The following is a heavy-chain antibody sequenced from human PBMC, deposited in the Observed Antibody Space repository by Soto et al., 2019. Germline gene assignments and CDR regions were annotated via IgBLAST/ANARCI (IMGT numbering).Heavy chain of an antibody. D-gene: IGHD2-8*01. J-gene: IGHJ6*02. CDR1: GGSISSGGYY. CDR3: ARQMENWSYYNGLDV. Sequence: PSETLSLTCTASGGSISSGGYYWSWIRQHPGKGLEWIGYIYYSGSTYYNPSLKSRVTISVDTSKNQFSLKLSSVTAADTAVYYCARQMENWSYYNGLDVWGQGTTVTVSS. CDR2: IYYSGST. V-gene: IGHV4-31*03.